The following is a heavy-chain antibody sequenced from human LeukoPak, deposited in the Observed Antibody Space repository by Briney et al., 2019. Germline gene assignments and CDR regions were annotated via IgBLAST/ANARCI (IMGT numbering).Heavy chain of an antibody. CDR3: ARDRPVYGSGSYPDY. Sequence: SETLSLTCAVYGGSFSGYYWSWIRQPPGKGLEWIGEINHSGSTNYNPSLKSRVTISADTSKNQFSLKLSSVTAADTAVYYCARDRPVYGSGSYPDYWGQGTLVTVSS. V-gene: IGHV4-34*01. CDR2: INHSGST. CDR1: GGSFSGYY. J-gene: IGHJ4*02. D-gene: IGHD3-10*01.